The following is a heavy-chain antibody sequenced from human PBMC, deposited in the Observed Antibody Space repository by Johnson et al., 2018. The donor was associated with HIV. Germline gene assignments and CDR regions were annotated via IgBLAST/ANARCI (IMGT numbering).Heavy chain of an antibody. V-gene: IGHV3-33*06. J-gene: IGHJ3*02. CDR1: GFTFSSYG. D-gene: IGHD2-2*01. CDR2: IWYDGSNK. CDR3: ANTWGDCSSTSCYQDAFDI. Sequence: QVQLVESGGGVVQPGRSLRLSCAASGFTFSSYGMHWVRQAPGKGLEWVAVIWYDGSNKYYADSVKGRFTISRDNSKNTLYLQMNSLRAEDTAVYYCANTWGDCSSTSCYQDAFDIWGQGTMVTVSS.